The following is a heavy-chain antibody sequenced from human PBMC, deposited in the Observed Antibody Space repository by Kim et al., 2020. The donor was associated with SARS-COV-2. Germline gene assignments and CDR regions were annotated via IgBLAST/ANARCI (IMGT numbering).Heavy chain of an antibody. CDR3: AKVVAGKYQLLYDYYYYGMDV. CDR2: ISWNSGSI. J-gene: IGHJ6*02. CDR1: GFTFGDYA. D-gene: IGHD2-2*02. V-gene: IGHV3-9*01. Sequence: GGSLRLSCAASGFTFGDYAMHWVRQAPGKGLEWVSGISWNSGSIGYADSVKGRFTISRDNAKNSLYLQMNSLRAEDTALYYCAKVVAGKYQLLYDYYYYGMDVWGQGTTVTVSS.